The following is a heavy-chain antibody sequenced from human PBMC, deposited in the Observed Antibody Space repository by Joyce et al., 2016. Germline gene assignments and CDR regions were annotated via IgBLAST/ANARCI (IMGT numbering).Heavy chain of an antibody. D-gene: IGHD2-2*01. V-gene: IGHV1-2*06. CDR1: GYSFSDSY. CDR2: INPDTGDT. J-gene: IGHJ3*01. Sequence: QVNLVQSGAEVKKPGASVKVSCKASGYSFSDSYIHWVRQAPGQGLQVMGRINPDTGDTIYAQKFQGRVTLTRDTFISTVYMEVSRLRSDDTAVYFCARGPMPPYAFDVWGQGTLVTVST. CDR3: ARGPMPPYAFDV.